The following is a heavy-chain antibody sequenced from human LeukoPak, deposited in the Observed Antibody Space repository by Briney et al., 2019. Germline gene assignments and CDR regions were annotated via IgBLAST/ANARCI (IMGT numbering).Heavy chain of an antibody. CDR1: GGSISSYY. J-gene: IGHJ4*02. D-gene: IGHD2-21*02. Sequence: SETLSLTCTVSGGSISSYYWSWIRQPPGKGLEWIGYIYTSGSTNYNPSLKSRVTISVDTSKNHFSLKLSSVTAADAALYYCARVAYCGSDCYSFDFWGQGTLVTVSS. V-gene: IGHV4-4*09. CDR2: IYTSGST. CDR3: ARVAYCGSDCYSFDF.